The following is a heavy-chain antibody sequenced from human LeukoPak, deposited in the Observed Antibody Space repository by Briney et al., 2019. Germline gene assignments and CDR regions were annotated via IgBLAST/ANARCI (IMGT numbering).Heavy chain of an antibody. D-gene: IGHD5-18*01. CDR3: ARSFGGYNYGYNGMDV. CDR1: GGSVSSHY. Sequence: PSETLSLTCTVSGGSVSSHYWSWIRQPPGKVLEWIGYIYYSVNTNYNPSLKSRLTISVDTSKNQCSLKLSSVTAADTAVYYCARSFGGYNYGYNGMDVWGQGTTVTVSS. V-gene: IGHV4-59*02. J-gene: IGHJ6*02. CDR2: IYYSVNT.